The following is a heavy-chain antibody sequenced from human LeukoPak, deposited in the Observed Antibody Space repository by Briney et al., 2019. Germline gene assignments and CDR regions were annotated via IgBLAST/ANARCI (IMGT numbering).Heavy chain of an antibody. J-gene: IGHJ4*02. V-gene: IGHV3-74*01. Sequence: PGGSLRLSCAASGLSFTTYWMHWVRHAPGEGLVWVSRINGDGSSTNYADSVKGRFTISRDNAKNTLYLQMNSLRAEDTAVYYCARGGSYYGDFYYWGQGTLVTVSS. CDR2: INGDGSST. D-gene: IGHD4-17*01. CDR1: GLSFTTYW. CDR3: ARGGSYYGDFYY.